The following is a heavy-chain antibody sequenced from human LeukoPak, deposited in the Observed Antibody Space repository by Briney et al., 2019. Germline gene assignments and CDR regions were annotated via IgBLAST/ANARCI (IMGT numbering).Heavy chain of an antibody. CDR3: ARGPAGDLSFDY. CDR1: GFTFSSYA. Sequence: GGSLRLSCAASGFTFSSYAMHWVRQAPGKGLEYVSAISSNGGSTYYANSVKGRFTISRDNSKNTLYLQMGSLRAEDMAVYYCARGPAGDLSFDYWGQGTLVTVSS. CDR2: ISSNGGST. D-gene: IGHD2-2*01. V-gene: IGHV3-64*01. J-gene: IGHJ4*02.